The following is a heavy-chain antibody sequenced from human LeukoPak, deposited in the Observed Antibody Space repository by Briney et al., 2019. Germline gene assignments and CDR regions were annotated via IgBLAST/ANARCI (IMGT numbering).Heavy chain of an antibody. V-gene: IGHV4-59*01. CDR3: AREGMDL. Sequence: SETLSLTCTVSGGSISSYYWSWIRQPPGKGLEWIGYIYYGGSTNYNPSLKSRVTISVDTSKNQFSLKLSSVTAADTAVYYCAREGMDLWGQGTLVTVSS. CDR1: GGSISSYY. J-gene: IGHJ5*02. D-gene: IGHD6-13*01. CDR2: IYYGGST.